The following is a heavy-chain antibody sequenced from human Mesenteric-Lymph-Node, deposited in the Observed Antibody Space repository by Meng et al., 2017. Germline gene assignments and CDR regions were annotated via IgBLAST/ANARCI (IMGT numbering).Heavy chain of an antibody. J-gene: IGHJ4*02. V-gene: IGHV3-15*01. Sequence: GESLKISCAASGFTFSNAWMSWVRQAPGKGLEWVGRIKSKTDGGTTYYADSVKGRFTISRDNSKNTLFLQMNSLRDEDMAVYHCAKGSASSRPYYFDFWGQGTLVTVSS. CDR2: IKSKTDGGTT. CDR3: AKGSASSRPYYFDF. CDR1: GFTFSNAW. D-gene: IGHD2-2*01.